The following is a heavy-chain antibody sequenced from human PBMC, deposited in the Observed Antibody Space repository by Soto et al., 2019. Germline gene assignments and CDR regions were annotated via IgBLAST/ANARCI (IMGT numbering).Heavy chain of an antibody. D-gene: IGHD3-10*01. Sequence: QVQLVQSGPEVKKPGASVKVSCKTSGYVFISYGISWVRQAPGHGLEWVGWISAYTGKADYAQKFQDRVTMTTETSTSTAFLELWSLRSDDTAVYYCARDQRYYGSGSYYSDNWGQGTLVTVSS. CDR3: ARDQRYYGSGSYYSDN. J-gene: IGHJ4*02. CDR2: ISAYTGKA. CDR1: GYVFISYG. V-gene: IGHV1-18*04.